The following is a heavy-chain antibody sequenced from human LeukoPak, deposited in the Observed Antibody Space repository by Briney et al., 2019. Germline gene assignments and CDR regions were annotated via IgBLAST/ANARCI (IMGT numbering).Heavy chain of an antibody. Sequence: SQTLSLTCAVSGGSISSGGYSWSWLRPPPGKGLEWIGYIDHSGSTYYNPSLKSRVTISVDRSKNQFSLKLSSVTAADTAVYYCARDSMVRGVIIERWFDPWGQGTLVTVSS. CDR3: ARDSMVRGVIIERWFDP. D-gene: IGHD3-10*01. CDR2: IDHSGST. V-gene: IGHV4-30-2*01. CDR1: GGSISSGGYS. J-gene: IGHJ5*02.